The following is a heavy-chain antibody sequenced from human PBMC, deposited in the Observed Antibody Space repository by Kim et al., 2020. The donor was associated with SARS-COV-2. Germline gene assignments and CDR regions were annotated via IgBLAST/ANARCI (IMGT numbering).Heavy chain of an antibody. CDR1: GGTFSSYA. Sequence: SVKVSCKASGGTFSSYAISWVRQAPGQGLEWMGGIIPIFGTANYAQKFQGRVTITAYESTSTAYMELSSLRSEDTAVYYCSRDNGDYGSWYFDLWGRGTLVTVSS. D-gene: IGHD4-17*01. CDR2: IIPIFGTA. V-gene: IGHV1-69*13. CDR3: SRDNGDYGSWYFDL. J-gene: IGHJ2*01.